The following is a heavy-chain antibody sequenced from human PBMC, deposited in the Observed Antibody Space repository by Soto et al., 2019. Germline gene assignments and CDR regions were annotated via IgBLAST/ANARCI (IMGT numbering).Heavy chain of an antibody. V-gene: IGHV1-18*01. CDR1: GHTFSSNG. CDR2: LSAYNDKT. J-gene: IGHJ6*02. D-gene: IGHD6-6*01. CDR3: ARERRPYSNSDYYYAMDV. Sequence: ASVKVSCKASGHTFSSNGIRWLRKAPGQGLEWMGLLSAYNDKTNHAQKFQGRVTMTTDTSTSTAYMELRSLRSDDTAVYYCARERRPYSNSDYYYAMDVWGQGTTVTVPS.